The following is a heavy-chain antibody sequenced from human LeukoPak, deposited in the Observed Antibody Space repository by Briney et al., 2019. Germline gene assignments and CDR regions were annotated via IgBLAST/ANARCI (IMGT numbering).Heavy chain of an antibody. CDR2: INPNSGGT. D-gene: IGHD2-2*01. CDR1: GYTFTDYY. V-gene: IGHV1-2*02. CDR3: ARERKRGYEVLGIIDY. J-gene: IGHJ4*02. Sequence: ASVKVSCKASGYTFTDYYMHWVRQAPGQGLEWMGWINPNSGGTNFAQKFQGRVTMTRDTSISTAYMELSRLRSEDTAVYYCARERKRGYEVLGIIDYWGQGTLVTVSS.